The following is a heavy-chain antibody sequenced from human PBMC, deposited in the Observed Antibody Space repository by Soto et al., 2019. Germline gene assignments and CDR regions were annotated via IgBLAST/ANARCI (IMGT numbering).Heavy chain of an antibody. CDR1: GFTFSSYS. Sequence: ESGGGLVQPGGSLRLSCAASGFTFSSYSMNWVRQAQGKGLEWVSYISSSSSTIYYADSVKGRFTISRDNAKNSMYLQMNSLRDEDTAVYYCALQIAAAVSYYYYGMDVWGQGTTVTVSS. V-gene: IGHV3-48*02. CDR2: ISSSSSTI. CDR3: ALQIAAAVSYYYYGMDV. D-gene: IGHD6-13*01. J-gene: IGHJ6*02.